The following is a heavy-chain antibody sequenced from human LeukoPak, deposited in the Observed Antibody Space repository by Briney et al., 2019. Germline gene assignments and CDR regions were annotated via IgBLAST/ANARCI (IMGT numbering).Heavy chain of an antibody. CDR3: AKAATVTTPEAY. D-gene: IGHD4-17*01. V-gene: IGHV3-23*01. Sequence: GGSLSLSCAASGFTFSSYAMSWVRQAPGQGLEWVSAISGSGRSTSYAASVKARFTIPRDNSKNTLYLQMNSLRAEDTAVYYCAKAATVTTPEAYWGQGTLVTVSS. J-gene: IGHJ4*02. CDR1: GFTFSSYA. CDR2: ISGSGRST.